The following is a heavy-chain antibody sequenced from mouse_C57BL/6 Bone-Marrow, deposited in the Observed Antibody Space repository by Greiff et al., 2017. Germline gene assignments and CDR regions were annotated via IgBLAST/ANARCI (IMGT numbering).Heavy chain of an antibody. CDR2: IYPSDSET. CDR1: VYTFTSYW. CDR3: ERGGVDYDDAMDY. V-gene: IGHV1-61*01. D-gene: IGHD2-4*01. Sequence: QVQLQQPGAELVRPGSSVMLSCKASVYTFTSYWMDWVQQRPGQRLQWICNIYPSDSETHSNQTLKDTATLTVDQSSRPAYMQLSSLTSEDSAVYYCERGGVDYDDAMDYWGKGTSGTVSS. J-gene: IGHJ4*01.